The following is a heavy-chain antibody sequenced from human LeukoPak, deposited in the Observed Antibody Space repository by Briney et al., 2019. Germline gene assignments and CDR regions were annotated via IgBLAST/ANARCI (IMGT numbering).Heavy chain of an antibody. J-gene: IGHJ4*02. CDR3: ARDQEGFDY. CDR1: GYTFASYY. V-gene: IGHV1-46*01. CDR2: IYPRDGST. Sequence: ASVKVSCKASGYTFASYYMHWVRQAPGQGLEWMGMIYPRDGSTSYAQKFQGRVTVTRDTSTSTVHMELSGLRSEDTAVYYCARDQEGFDYWGQGTLVTVSS.